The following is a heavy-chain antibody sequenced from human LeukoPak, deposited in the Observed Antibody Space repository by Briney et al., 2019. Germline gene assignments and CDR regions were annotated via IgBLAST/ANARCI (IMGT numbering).Heavy chain of an antibody. Sequence: GGSLRLSCAASGFTVSNTFMSWVRLAPGKGLEWVSGVSGADGTTYYADSVKGRFTISRDNSKSTLYLQMNNLRAEDTAVYYCAKHWSYCSTTSCFFNYYYYYMDVWGKGTTVTVSS. CDR3: AKHWSYCSTTSCFFNYYYYYMDV. CDR1: GFTVSNTF. V-gene: IGHV3-23*01. J-gene: IGHJ6*03. CDR2: VSGADGTT. D-gene: IGHD2-2*01.